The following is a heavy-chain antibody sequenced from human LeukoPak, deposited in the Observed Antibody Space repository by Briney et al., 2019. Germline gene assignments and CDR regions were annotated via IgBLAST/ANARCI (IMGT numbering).Heavy chain of an antibody. CDR1: GGSISSGGYY. D-gene: IGHD1-7*01. V-gene: IGHV4-30-2*01. Sequence: SQTLSLTCTVSGGSISSGGYYWSWIRQPPGKGLEWIGYIYHSGSTYYNPSLKSRVTISVDRSKNQFSLKLSSVTAADTAVYYCARGNYPYYFDYWGQGTLVTVSS. CDR2: IYHSGST. CDR3: ARGNYPYYFDY. J-gene: IGHJ4*02.